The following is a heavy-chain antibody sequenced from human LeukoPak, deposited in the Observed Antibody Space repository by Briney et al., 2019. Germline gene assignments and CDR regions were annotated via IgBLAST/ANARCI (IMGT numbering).Heavy chain of an antibody. CDR2: IYTSGST. J-gene: IGHJ4*02. CDR3: ARAPVEMATIIVSYFDY. Sequence: SETLSLTCTVSGGSISSYYWSWIRQPPGKGLEWIGYIYTSGSTNYNPSLKSRVTISVDTSKNQFSLKLSSVTAADAAVYYCARAPVEMATIIVSYFDYWGQGTLVTVSS. V-gene: IGHV4-4*09. D-gene: IGHD5-24*01. CDR1: GGSISSYY.